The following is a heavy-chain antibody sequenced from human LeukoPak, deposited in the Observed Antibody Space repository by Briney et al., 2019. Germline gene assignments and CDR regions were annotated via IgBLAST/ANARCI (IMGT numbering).Heavy chain of an antibody. CDR3: ARDPPRDYYDSSGYYSDY. V-gene: IGHV3-11*01. CDR1: GFTFSDYY. J-gene: IGHJ4*02. CDR2: ISSSGSTI. D-gene: IGHD3-22*01. Sequence: PGGSLRLSCAASGFTFSDYYMSWIRQAPGKGLEWVSYISSSGSTIYYADSVKGRFTISRDNAKNSLYLQMNSLRAEDTAVYYCARDPPRDYYDSSGYYSDYWGQGTLVTVSS.